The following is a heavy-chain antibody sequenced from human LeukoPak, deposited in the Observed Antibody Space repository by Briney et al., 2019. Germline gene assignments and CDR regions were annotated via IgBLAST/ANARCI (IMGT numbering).Heavy chain of an antibody. CDR2: IYYSGST. J-gene: IGHJ4*02. CDR3: ARDKGLGAAAGTYDY. CDR1: GGSISSSSYY. D-gene: IGHD6-13*01. Sequence: SETLSLTCTVSGGSISSSSYYWGWIRQPPGKGLEWIGSIYYSGSTYYNPSLKSRVTISVDTSKNQFSLKLSSVTAADTAVYYCARDKGLGAAAGTYDYWGQGTLVTVSS. V-gene: IGHV4-39*07.